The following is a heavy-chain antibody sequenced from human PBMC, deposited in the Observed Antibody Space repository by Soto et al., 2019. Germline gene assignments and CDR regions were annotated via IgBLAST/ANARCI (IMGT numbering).Heavy chain of an antibody. Sequence: GSLRLSCAASGFIFSSDWMHWVRQAPGGGLVWVSRINTDGSGTTYADSVKGRFTISRDNSKDTLYLQMNSLRAEYTAVYYCANIQRDIDAFDIWGQGTMVTVSS. CDR2: INTDGSGT. CDR3: ANIQRDIDAFDI. J-gene: IGHJ3*02. D-gene: IGHD5-12*01. CDR1: GFIFSSDW. V-gene: IGHV3-74*01.